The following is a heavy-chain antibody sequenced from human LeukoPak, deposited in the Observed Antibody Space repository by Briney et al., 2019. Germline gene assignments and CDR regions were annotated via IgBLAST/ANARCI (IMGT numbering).Heavy chain of an antibody. CDR2: IYYSGST. V-gene: IGHV4-39*01. CDR1: GGSISSTDYY. Sequence: PSETLSLTCTVSGGSISSTDYYWGWIRQPPGKGLEWIGSIYYSGSTYYNPSLKSRVTISVDTSKNQFSLKLSSVTAADTAVYYCARQTIYDSTAWGAFDIWGQGTMVTVSS. CDR3: ARQTIYDSTAWGAFDI. D-gene: IGHD3-22*01. J-gene: IGHJ3*02.